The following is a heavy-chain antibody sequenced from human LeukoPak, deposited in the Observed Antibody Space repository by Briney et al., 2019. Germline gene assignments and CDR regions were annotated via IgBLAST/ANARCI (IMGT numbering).Heavy chain of an antibody. D-gene: IGHD3-22*01. Sequence: ASVKVSCKASGYTFTGYYMHWARQAPGQGLEWMGWINRYTGDTNYAEKFQGRVTMTRDTSISTAYMELSRLRSDDTAIYYCARGLEYYDTSAFDYWGQGTLVTVSS. CDR1: GYTFTGYY. CDR2: INRYTGDT. V-gene: IGHV1-2*02. CDR3: ARGLEYYDTSAFDY. J-gene: IGHJ4*02.